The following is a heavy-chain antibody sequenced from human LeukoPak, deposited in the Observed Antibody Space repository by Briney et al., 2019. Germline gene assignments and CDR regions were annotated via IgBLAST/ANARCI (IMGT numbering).Heavy chain of an antibody. CDR3: ARVHRIAARSRYYFDY. CDR1: GGSFSGYY. V-gene: IGHV4-34*01. D-gene: IGHD6-6*01. Sequence: SETLSLTCAVYGGSFSGYYWSWIRRPPGKGLEWIGEINHSGSTNYNPSLKSRVTISVDTSKNQFSLKLSSVTAADTAVYYCARVHRIAARSRYYFDYWGQGTLVTVSS. J-gene: IGHJ4*02. CDR2: INHSGST.